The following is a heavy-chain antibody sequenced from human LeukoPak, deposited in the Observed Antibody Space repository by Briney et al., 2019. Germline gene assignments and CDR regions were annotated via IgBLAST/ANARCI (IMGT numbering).Heavy chain of an antibody. V-gene: IGHV3-23*01. CDR2: ISGSGIST. Sequence: PGGSLRLSCAGSEFTFSTYAMSWVRQAPGKGLEWVSAISGSGISTYYAASVKGRFTISRDYSKNTLYLQMNSLRAEDTAVYYCAKAGANYYYSYMDVWGKGTTVTVSS. D-gene: IGHD6-25*01. CDR1: EFTFSTYA. J-gene: IGHJ6*03. CDR3: AKAGANYYYSYMDV.